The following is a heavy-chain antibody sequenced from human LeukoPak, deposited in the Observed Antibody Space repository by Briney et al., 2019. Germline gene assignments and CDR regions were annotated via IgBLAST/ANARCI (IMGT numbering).Heavy chain of an antibody. J-gene: IGHJ3*01. V-gene: IGHV4-34*01. CDR3: ARLSAAVHLGAFDL. CDR1: GGSFSGYY. CDR2: INHSGST. D-gene: IGHD3-3*01. Sequence: SETLSLTCAVYGGSFSGYYWSWIRQPPGKGLEWIGEINHSGSTNYNPSLKSRVTISVDTSKNQFSLKLSSVTAADTAVYYCARLSAAVHLGAFDLWGQGTMVTVSS.